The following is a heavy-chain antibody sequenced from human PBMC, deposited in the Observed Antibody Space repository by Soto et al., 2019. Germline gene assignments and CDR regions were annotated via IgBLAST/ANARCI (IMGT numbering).Heavy chain of an antibody. CDR2: IKQDGSEK. Sequence: GGSLRLSCAASGFTFSSYWMSWVRQAPGKGLEWVANIKQDGSEKYYVDSVKGRFTISRDNAKNSLYLQMNSLRAEDTAVYYCAREASSGYYYYYYGMDVWGQGTTVTVSS. V-gene: IGHV3-7*01. J-gene: IGHJ6*02. D-gene: IGHD3-22*01. CDR1: GFTFSSYW. CDR3: AREASSGYYYYYYGMDV.